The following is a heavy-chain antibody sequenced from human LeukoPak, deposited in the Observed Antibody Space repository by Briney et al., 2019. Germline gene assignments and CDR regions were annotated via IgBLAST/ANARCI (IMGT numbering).Heavy chain of an antibody. CDR1: GFTFNIYP. Sequence: GGSLRLSCVASGFTFNIYPMSWVRQAPGKGLEWVSAISGGGETTLYADSVEGRFTISRDNSRNTLFLQMSSLRAEDTAVYFCAGKSPTTTRQHAFDIGGRGTMVTVSS. D-gene: IGHD1/OR15-1a*01. CDR2: ISGGGETT. V-gene: IGHV3-23*01. CDR3: AGKSPTTTRQHAFDI. J-gene: IGHJ3*02.